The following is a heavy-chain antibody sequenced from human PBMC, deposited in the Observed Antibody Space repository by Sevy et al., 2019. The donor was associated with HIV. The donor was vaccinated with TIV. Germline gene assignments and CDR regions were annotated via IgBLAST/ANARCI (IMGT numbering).Heavy chain of an antibody. CDR3: ARVRFGLEPDFDY. Sequence: GGSLRLSCAASGFTVSSNYMSWVRQAPGKGLEWVSVIYSGGSTYYADSVKGRFTISRDNSKNTLYLQMNSLRAEDTAVYYCARVRFGLEPDFDYWGQGTLVTASS. J-gene: IGHJ4*02. V-gene: IGHV3-53*01. D-gene: IGHD1-1*01. CDR1: GFTVSSNY. CDR2: IYSGGST.